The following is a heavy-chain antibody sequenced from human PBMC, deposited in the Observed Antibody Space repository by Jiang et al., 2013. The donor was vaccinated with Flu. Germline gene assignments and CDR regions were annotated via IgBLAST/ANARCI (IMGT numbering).Heavy chain of an antibody. V-gene: IGHV3-23*04. D-gene: IGHD6-13*01. J-gene: IGHJ6*02. Sequence: QLVESGGGLVLPGGSLRLSCAASGFAFSHHAMGWVRRAPGRGLEWVSVIRSVGDITYYADSVRGRFTISRDNSKNTVFLQMNSLRVEDTAVYYCVKDRRYSSSVLGGDGMDVWGQGTAVTVSS. CDR3: VKDRRYSSSVLGGDGMDV. CDR1: GFAFSHHA. CDR2: IRSVGDIT.